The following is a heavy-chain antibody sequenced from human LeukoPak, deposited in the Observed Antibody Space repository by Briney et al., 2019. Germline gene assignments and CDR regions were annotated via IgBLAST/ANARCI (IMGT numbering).Heavy chain of an antibody. Sequence: PGGSLRLSCAASGFTFDDYAMHWVRQAPGKGLEWVSLISGDGGSTYYADSVKGRFTISRDNSKNSLYLQMSSLRTEDTALYYCAKDMYYYDSSGLDYWGQGTLVTVSP. CDR3: AKDMYYYDSSGLDY. J-gene: IGHJ4*02. V-gene: IGHV3-43*02. CDR2: ISGDGGST. CDR1: GFTFDDYA. D-gene: IGHD3-22*01.